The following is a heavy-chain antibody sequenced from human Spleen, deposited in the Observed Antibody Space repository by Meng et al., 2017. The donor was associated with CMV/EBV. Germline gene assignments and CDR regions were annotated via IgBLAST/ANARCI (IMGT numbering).Heavy chain of an antibody. Sequence: GESLKISCAASGFTFSSSAMSWVRQAPGKGLEWVSVIYSGGSSTYYADSVKGRFTISRDNSKNTLYLQMNSLRAEDTAVYYCAKTSLDYRVFGMDVWGQGTTVTVSS. CDR2: IYSGGSST. J-gene: IGHJ6*02. D-gene: IGHD4-11*01. CDR3: AKTSLDYRVFGMDV. V-gene: IGHV3-23*03. CDR1: GFTFSSSA.